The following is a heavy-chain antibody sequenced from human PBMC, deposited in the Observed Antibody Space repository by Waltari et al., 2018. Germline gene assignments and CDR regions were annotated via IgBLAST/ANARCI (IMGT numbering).Heavy chain of an antibody. CDR3: ARDHGSSGYVVDY. Sequence: QVQLVESGGGLVKPGGSLRLSGAASGFTFSDYYLSWIRQAPGKGWEWVSIISNVCYNICYVDSVKGRFTMSRDNAKNSVFLQMNSLRGEDTATYYCARDHGSSGYVVDYWGQGTLVTVSS. D-gene: IGHD3-22*01. J-gene: IGHJ4*02. CDR2: ISNVCYNI. V-gene: IGHV3-11*04. CDR1: GFTFSDYY.